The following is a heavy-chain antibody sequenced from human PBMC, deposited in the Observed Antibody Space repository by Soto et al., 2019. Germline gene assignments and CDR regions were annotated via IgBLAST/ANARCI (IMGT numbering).Heavy chain of an antibody. D-gene: IGHD6-6*01. CDR2: ISGTGTPT. CDR3: AKHCPLVVAVRPTFYYGLDV. Sequence: GGSLRLSCAASGFTFKNYAMSWVRQAPGKGLEWVSVISGTGTPTYFADSVKGRFTISRDNSRNTLYLQMNSLRAEDTAVYYCAKHCPLVVAVRPTFYYGLDVWGQGTTVTVSS. J-gene: IGHJ6*02. CDR1: GFTFKNYA. V-gene: IGHV3-23*01.